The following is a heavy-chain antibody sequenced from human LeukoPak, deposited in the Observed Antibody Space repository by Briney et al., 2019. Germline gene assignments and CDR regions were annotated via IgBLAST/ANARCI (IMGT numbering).Heavy chain of an antibody. CDR2: ISGSGGST. Sequence: GGSLRLSCAASGFTFSSYAMSWVRQAPGKGLEWVSAISGSGGSTYYADSVKGRFTISRDNSKNTLYLQMNSLRAEDTAVYYYAGGDYYGSGSYYNSEIDAFDIWGQGTMVTVSS. CDR1: GFTFSSYA. V-gene: IGHV3-23*01. J-gene: IGHJ3*02. D-gene: IGHD3-10*01. CDR3: AGGDYYGSGSYYNSEIDAFDI.